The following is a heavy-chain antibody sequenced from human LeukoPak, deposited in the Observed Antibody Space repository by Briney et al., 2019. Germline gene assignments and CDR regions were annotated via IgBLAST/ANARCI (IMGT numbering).Heavy chain of an antibody. V-gene: IGHV4-61*01. CDR2: IRYSGHT. Sequence: PSETLSLTCAVSGDSVSNDRYYWTWIRQPPGKGLEWIAYIRYSGHTNYNPSLDPRVTISLDASKNQLSLRLYSVTAADTAMYYCARYNWNTWFDPWGQGALVTVSS. CDR3: ARYNWNTWFDP. D-gene: IGHD1-1*01. CDR1: GDSVSNDRYY. J-gene: IGHJ5*02.